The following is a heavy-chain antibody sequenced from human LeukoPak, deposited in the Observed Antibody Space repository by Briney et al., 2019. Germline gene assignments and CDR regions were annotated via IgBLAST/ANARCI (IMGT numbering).Heavy chain of an antibody. J-gene: IGHJ6*03. CDR3: ARTTLDFWSGYGYYYYYMDV. Sequence: GASVRVSCKASGYTFTSYGISWVRQAPGQGLEWMGWISAYNGNTNYAQKLQGRVTMTTDTSTSTAYMEVRSLRSDDTAVYYCARTTLDFWSGYGYYYYYMDVWGKGTTVTVSS. CDR1: GYTFTSYG. CDR2: ISAYNGNT. V-gene: IGHV1-18*01. D-gene: IGHD3-3*01.